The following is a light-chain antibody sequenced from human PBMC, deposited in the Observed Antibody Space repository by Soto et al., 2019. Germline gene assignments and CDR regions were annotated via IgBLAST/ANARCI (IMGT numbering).Light chain of an antibody. Sequence: QSVVTQPASVSGSPGHSITISCSGATTDVDGYDYVSWYQQHPGQSPMLLIFDVNKRSSRVSGRFYGSKSGDTASLTISGLQAEDDGAYYCPSYPGSAPFYGFGSGSKVPVL. J-gene: IGLJ1*01. CDR2: DVN. CDR3: PSYPGSAPFYG. V-gene: IGLV2-14*03. CDR1: TTDVDGYDY.